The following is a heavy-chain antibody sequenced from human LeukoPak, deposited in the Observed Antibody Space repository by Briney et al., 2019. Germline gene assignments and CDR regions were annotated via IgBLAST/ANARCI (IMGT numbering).Heavy chain of an antibody. CDR1: GGTFGSYA. Sequence: ASVKVSCKASGGTFGSYAISWVRQAPGQGLEWMGGIIPIFGTANYAQKFQGRVTITAEKSTSTAYMEPSSLRSEDTAVYYCARRQQLPRDYYFDYWGQGTLVTVSS. CDR3: ARRQQLPRDYYFDY. V-gene: IGHV1-69*06. D-gene: IGHD6-13*01. J-gene: IGHJ4*02. CDR2: IIPIFGTA.